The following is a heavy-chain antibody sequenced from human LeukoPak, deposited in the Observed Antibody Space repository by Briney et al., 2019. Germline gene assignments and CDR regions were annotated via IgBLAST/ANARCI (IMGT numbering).Heavy chain of an antibody. D-gene: IGHD2-21*02. CDR2: IRQDGTDK. V-gene: IGHV3-7*01. Sequence: GGSLRLSCAASGFSGFSFSDYWMSWVRQTPGKWLSWVAIIRQDGTDKYYADSVKGRFTISRDNAKSSVSLQMNSLRAEDAAVYYCVRDHPHPDRWGDAFDSWGQGTLVTVSS. CDR3: VRDHPHPDRWGDAFDS. CDR1: GFSGFSFSDYW. J-gene: IGHJ5*01.